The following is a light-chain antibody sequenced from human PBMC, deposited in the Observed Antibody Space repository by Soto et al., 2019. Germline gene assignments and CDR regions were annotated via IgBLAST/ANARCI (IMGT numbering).Light chain of an antibody. CDR3: QQYNNWPPWT. CDR1: QSVSSN. CDR2: GAS. V-gene: IGKV3-15*01. J-gene: IGKJ1*01. Sequence: DIVMTQSPVTLSVSPAERATLSCRASQSVSSNLAWYQQKPGQAPRLLIYGASTRATGIPVRFSGSGSGTAFTLTISSLQSEDFAVDYCQQYNNWPPWTVGQGTKVEIK.